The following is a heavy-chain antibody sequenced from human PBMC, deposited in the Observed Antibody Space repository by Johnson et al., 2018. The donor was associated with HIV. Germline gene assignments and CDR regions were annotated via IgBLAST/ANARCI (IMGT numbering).Heavy chain of an antibody. CDR3: ARASGYSSGGENSRVDGFDI. D-gene: IGHD6-19*01. Sequence: QVQLVESGGGVVQPGRSLRLSCAASGFTFSSYGMHWVRQAPGKGLEWVAVIWYDGSSKYYADSVKGRFTISRDNSKNALYLQMNNLRAEDTALYYWARASGYSSGGENSRVDGFDIWGQGTVVTVSS. J-gene: IGHJ3*02. CDR2: IWYDGSSK. CDR1: GFTFSSYG. V-gene: IGHV3-33*01.